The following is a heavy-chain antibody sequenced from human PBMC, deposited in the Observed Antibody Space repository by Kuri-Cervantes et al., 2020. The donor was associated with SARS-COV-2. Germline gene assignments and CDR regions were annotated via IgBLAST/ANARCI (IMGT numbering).Heavy chain of an antibody. V-gene: IGHV4-34*01. Sequence: SETLSLTCAVYGGSFSGYYWSWIRQPPGKGLEWIGEINHSGSTNYNPSLKSRVTISVDTSKNQFSLKLSSVTAADTAVYYCARYSRVPTRRAYYYYYMDVWGKGTTVTVSS. CDR3: ARYSRVPTRRAYYYYYMDV. D-gene: IGHD2-21*01. CDR2: INHSGST. CDR1: GGSFSGYY. J-gene: IGHJ6*03.